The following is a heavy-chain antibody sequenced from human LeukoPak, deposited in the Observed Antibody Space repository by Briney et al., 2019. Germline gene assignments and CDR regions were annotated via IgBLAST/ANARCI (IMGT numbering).Heavy chain of an antibody. CDR1: GFTFSSYG. V-gene: IGHV3-30*02. J-gene: IGHJ4*02. CDR2: IWYDGSNK. Sequence: GGSLRLSCAASGFTFSSYGMHWVRQAPGKGLEWVAVIWYDGSNKYYADSVKDRFTISRDNSKNTLYLQMNSLRAEDTAVYYCAKNSVGAAPYYFDYWGQGTLVTVSS. D-gene: IGHD1-26*01. CDR3: AKNSVGAAPYYFDY.